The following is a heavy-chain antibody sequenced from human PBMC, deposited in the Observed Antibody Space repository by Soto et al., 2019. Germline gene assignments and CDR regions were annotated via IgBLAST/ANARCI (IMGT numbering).Heavy chain of an antibody. Sequence: QVQLQQWGAGLLKPSETLSLTCAVYGGSFSGYYWSWIRQPPGKGLEWIGEINHSGSTNYNPSLKRRVPISVDTSKNQFSLKLSSVTAADTAVYYCARISATVTGGDYWGQGTLVTVSS. CDR3: ARISATVTGGDY. V-gene: IGHV4-34*01. CDR1: GGSFSGYY. CDR2: INHSGST. J-gene: IGHJ4*02. D-gene: IGHD4-17*01.